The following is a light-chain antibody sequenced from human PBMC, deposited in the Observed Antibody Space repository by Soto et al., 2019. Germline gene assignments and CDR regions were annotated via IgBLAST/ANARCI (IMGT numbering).Light chain of an antibody. J-gene: IGLJ3*02. V-gene: IGLV2-11*01. CDR1: SADVGGYDY. CDR2: DVS. Sequence: QSALTQPRSVSGSPGQSVTISCTGTSADVGGYDYVSWYQQHPGKAPKLVIYDVSKRPSGVPDRFSGSKSGNTASLSISGLRAEDEADYYCYSYAGNNILLFGGGTKLTVL. CDR3: YSYAGNNILL.